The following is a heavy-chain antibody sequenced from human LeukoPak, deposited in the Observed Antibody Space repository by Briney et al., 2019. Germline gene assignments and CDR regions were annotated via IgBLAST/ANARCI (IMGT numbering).Heavy chain of an antibody. CDR2: ISAYNGNT. CDR3: ARDNSVRDEAWWFNP. J-gene: IGHJ5*02. V-gene: IGHV1-18*01. D-gene: IGHD5-24*01. Sequence: ASVTVSCKASGYTFTSYGISWVRQAPGQGLEWMGWISAYNGNTNYAQKFQGRVTLTRDMSTSTDYLELSSLRSEAAAGYYCARDNSVRDEAWWFNPWGQGTLVTVSS. CDR1: GYTFTSYG.